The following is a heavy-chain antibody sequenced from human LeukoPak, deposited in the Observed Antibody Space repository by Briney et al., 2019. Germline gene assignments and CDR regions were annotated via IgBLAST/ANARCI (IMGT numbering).Heavy chain of an antibody. V-gene: IGHV4-34*01. CDR1: GGSFSDYY. D-gene: IGHD3-3*01. CDR2: INHSGST. CDR3: ASQPIFGVVNYFDY. Sequence: SETLSLTCAVYGGSFSDYYWSWIRQPPGKGLEWIGEINHSGSTNYNPSLKSRVTISVDTSKNQFSLKLSSVTAADTAVYYCASQPIFGVVNYFDYWGQGTLVTVSS. J-gene: IGHJ4*02.